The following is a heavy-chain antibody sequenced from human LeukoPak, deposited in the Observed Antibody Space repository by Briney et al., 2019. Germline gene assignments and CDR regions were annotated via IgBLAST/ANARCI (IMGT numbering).Heavy chain of an antibody. CDR3: ARDRGPYSGYDSYYFDY. J-gene: IGHJ4*02. CDR1: GGSISSPDYY. Sequence: SETLSLTCTVSGGSISSPDYYWGWIRQPPGKGLEWIGYIYYSGSTYYNPSLKSRVTISVVTSKNQFSLKLSSVTAADTAVYYCARDRGPYSGYDSYYFDYWGQGTLVTVSS. CDR2: IYYSGST. D-gene: IGHD5-12*01. V-gene: IGHV4-30-4*01.